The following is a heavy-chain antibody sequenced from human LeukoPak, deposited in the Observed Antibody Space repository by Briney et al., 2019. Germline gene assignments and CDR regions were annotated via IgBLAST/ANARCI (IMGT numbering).Heavy chain of an antibody. Sequence: SETLSLTCTVSGDSIRNYNHYWGWIRQPPGKGPEWIGSIHYGGSTFFNPSLESRVTISVDTSKNQFSLKLRSVTATDTAMYYCARPIEGNGYDYPVFDHWGQGTLVTVSS. CDR1: GDSIRNYNHY. CDR3: ARPIEGNGYDYPVFDH. V-gene: IGHV4-39*01. CDR2: IHYGGST. D-gene: IGHD5-12*01. J-gene: IGHJ4*02.